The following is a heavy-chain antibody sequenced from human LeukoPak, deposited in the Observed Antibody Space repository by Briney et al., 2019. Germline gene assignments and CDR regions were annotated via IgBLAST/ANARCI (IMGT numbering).Heavy chain of an antibody. CDR2: MNPNSGNT. CDR1: GYTFTSYD. J-gene: IGHJ4*02. D-gene: IGHD3-3*01. CDR3: ARGKVYDFWSGYSHPYDY. V-gene: IGHV1-8*03. Sequence: ASVKVSCKASGYTFTSYDINWVRQATGQGLEWMGWMNPNSGNTGYAQKFQGRVTITRNTSISTAYMELSSLRSEDTAVYHCARGKVYDFWSGYSHPYDYWGQGTLVTVSS.